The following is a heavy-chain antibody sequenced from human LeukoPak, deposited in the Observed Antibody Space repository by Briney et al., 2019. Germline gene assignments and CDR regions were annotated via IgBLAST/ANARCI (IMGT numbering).Heavy chain of an antibody. Sequence: SETLSLTCSVSGYSISRGYHWAWVRQPPGKGLEWIGSVHHSGATYYNPSLNSRLTISADTSKNKCSLKMDSVTAADTAVYYCARINFNPDYWGQGTLVSVSS. V-gene: IGHV4-38-2*02. CDR2: VHHSGAT. D-gene: IGHD1-14*01. CDR3: ARINFNPDY. CDR1: GYSISRGYH. J-gene: IGHJ4*02.